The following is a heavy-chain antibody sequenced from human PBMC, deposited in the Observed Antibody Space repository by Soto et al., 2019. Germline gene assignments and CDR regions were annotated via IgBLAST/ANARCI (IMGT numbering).Heavy chain of an antibody. CDR3: ARDLTIGGFFDP. CDR2: IYYTGRT. CDR1: GGSITSYY. D-gene: IGHD3-10*01. Sequence: SETLSLTCTVSGGSITSYYWTWIRQPPGKELEWIGYIYYTGRTNCNPSLKSRVTMSVDTSKNQLSLRLSSVTAADTAIYYCARDLTIGGFFDPWGRGTLVTVSS. V-gene: IGHV4-59*01. J-gene: IGHJ5*02.